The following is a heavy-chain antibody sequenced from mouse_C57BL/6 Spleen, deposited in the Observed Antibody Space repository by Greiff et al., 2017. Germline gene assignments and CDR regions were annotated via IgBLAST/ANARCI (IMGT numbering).Heavy chain of an antibody. V-gene: IGHV5-4*03. J-gene: IGHJ4*01. CDR2: ISDGGSYT. CDR3: ARGDYGSRYAMDY. D-gene: IGHD1-1*01. CDR1: GFTFSSYA. Sequence: EVKLVESGGGLVKPGGSLKLSCAASGFTFSSYAMSWVRQTPEKRLEWVATISDGGSYTYYPDNVKGRFTISRDNAKNNLYLQMSHLKSEDTAMYYCARGDYGSRYAMDYWGKGTSVTVSS.